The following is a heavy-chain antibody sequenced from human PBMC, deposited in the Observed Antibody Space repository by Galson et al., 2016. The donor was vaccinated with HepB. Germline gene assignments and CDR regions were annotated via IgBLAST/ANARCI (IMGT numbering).Heavy chain of an antibody. V-gene: IGHV1-18*01. D-gene: IGHD2-21*02. CDR2: IRGKNVKK. Sequence: SVKVSCKATGERGKSDGSKGVREEPGQGSEWRGGIRGKNVKKNFAKKVQGRGTMTTDTSTITDYMELRSLRSDDTAVYYVAIMGASCGGDCKFDYWGQGTLVTVSS. J-gene: IGHJ4*02. CDR1: GERGKSDG. CDR3: AIMGASCGGDCKFDY.